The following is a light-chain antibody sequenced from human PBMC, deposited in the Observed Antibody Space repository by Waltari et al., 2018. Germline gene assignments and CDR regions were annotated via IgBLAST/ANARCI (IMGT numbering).Light chain of an antibody. CDR1: SSHVGGYTY. V-gene: IGLV2-14*03. Sequence: QSALTQPASVSGSPGQSIPISSTGTSSHVGGYTYVSWYQQHPGKAPKLMISDVSNRPSGVSNRFSGSKSGNTASLTISGLQAEDGADYYCSSYTSSSTLWVFGGGTKLTVL. J-gene: IGLJ3*02. CDR3: SSYTSSSTLWV. CDR2: DVS.